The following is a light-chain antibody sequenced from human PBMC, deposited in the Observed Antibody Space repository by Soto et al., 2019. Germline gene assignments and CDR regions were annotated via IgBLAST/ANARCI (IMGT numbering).Light chain of an antibody. J-gene: IGKJ4*01. Sequence: DIPMTQSPSSVSASVGDRVTITCRASQGISTWLAWYQQKPGKAPKLLIYTASSLQSGVPSRFRGGGSGTDFTLTISSLQPEDSATYFCQQAISFPLTFGGGTKVEIK. CDR2: TAS. CDR3: QQAISFPLT. V-gene: IGKV1-12*01. CDR1: QGISTW.